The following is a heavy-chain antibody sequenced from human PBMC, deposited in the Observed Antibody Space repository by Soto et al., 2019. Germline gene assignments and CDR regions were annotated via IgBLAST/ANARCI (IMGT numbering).Heavy chain of an antibody. D-gene: IGHD6-13*01. V-gene: IGHV3-23*01. CDR1: GFTFSSYA. J-gene: IGHJ5*02. CDR3: TGGFTNSWYSDH. CDR2: ISNSGSGT. Sequence: EVQLLESGGGLVQPGGSLRLSCAASGFTFSSYAMSWVRQAPGKGLEWVSTISNSGSGTYDADSVKGRFTISRDNSKNTLYLQMNSLRAEDTAVYYCTGGFTNSWYSDHWGQGTLVTVSS.